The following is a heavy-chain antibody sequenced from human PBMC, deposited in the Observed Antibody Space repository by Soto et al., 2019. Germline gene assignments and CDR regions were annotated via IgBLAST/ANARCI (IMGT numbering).Heavy chain of an antibody. CDR1: GFTFSSYS. CDR2: ISSSSSYI. V-gene: IGHV3-21*01. Sequence: GGSLRLSCAASGFTFSSYSMNWVRQAPGKGLEWVSSISSSSSYIYYADSVKGRFTISRDNAKNSLYLQMNSLRAEDTAVYYCAQESGSPYGMDVWGQGTTVTVSS. J-gene: IGHJ6*02. CDR3: AQESGSPYGMDV.